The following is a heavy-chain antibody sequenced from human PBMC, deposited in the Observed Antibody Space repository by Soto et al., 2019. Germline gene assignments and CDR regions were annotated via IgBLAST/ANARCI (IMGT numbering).Heavy chain of an antibody. D-gene: IGHD6-13*01. CDR3: AKGMGIAAAGTGYYYGMDV. J-gene: IGHJ6*02. CDR2: ISGSGGST. CDR1: GFTFSSYA. Sequence: EVQLLESGGGLVQPGGSLRLSCAASGFTFSSYAMSWVRQAPGKGLEWVSAISGSGGSTYYADSVKGRFTISRDNSKNTLYLQMNSLRAEGTAVYYCAKGMGIAAAGTGYYYGMDVWGQGTTVTVSS. V-gene: IGHV3-23*01.